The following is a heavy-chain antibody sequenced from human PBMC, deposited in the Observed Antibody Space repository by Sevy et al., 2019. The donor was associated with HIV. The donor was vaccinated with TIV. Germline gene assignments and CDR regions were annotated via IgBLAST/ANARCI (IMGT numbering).Heavy chain of an antibody. Sequence: GGSLRLSCVVSGFTFGTQWMHWVRQVPGKGLVWVSRIHPNGSSTNYADSVKGRFTISRDNAKNTLYLQMNSLTADDTAVYYCAGREGFGFWGQGTLVTVSS. J-gene: IGHJ4*02. CDR2: IHPNGSST. CDR3: AGREGFGF. V-gene: IGHV3-74*01. D-gene: IGHD3-3*01. CDR1: GFTFGTQW.